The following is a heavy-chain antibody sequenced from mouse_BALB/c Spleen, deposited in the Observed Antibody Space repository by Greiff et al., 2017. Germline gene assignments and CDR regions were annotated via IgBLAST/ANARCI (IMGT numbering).Heavy chain of an antibody. J-gene: IGHJ3*01. D-gene: IGHD2-4*01. CDR1: GFNIKDYY. V-gene: IGHV14-4*02. Sequence: EVKLMESGAELVRSGASVKLSCTASGFNIKDYYMHWVKQRPEQGLEWIGWIDPENGDTEYAPKFQGKATMTADTSSNTAYLQLSSLTSEDTAVYYCNPATMITRGFAYWGQGTLVTVSA. CDR3: NPATMITRGFAY. CDR2: IDPENGDT.